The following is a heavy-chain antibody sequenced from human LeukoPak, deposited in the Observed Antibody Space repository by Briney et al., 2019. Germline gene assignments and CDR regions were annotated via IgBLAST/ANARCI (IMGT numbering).Heavy chain of an antibody. CDR3: ARESYSGYEGFDY. V-gene: IGHV3-33*01. Sequence: GGSLRLSCAVSGFTFSDYAMHWVRQAPGKGLEWVAVIWYDGSNKYYADSVKGRFTISRDNSKNTLYLQMNSLRAEDTAVYYCARESYSGYEGFDYWGQGTLVTVSS. D-gene: IGHD5-12*01. J-gene: IGHJ4*02. CDR1: GFTFSDYA. CDR2: IWYDGSNK.